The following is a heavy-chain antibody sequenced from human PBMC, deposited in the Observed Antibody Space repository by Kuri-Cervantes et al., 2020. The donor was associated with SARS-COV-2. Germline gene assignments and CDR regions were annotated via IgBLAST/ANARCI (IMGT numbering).Heavy chain of an antibody. Sequence: GESLKISCKASGFRFGIHAMHWVRQAPGKGLEWLSFISFDGDKTYYADSVRGRFTISRDNSEYTVSLQMNSLRPEDTAVYYCARDRETTWYYGMDVWGQGITVTVSS. J-gene: IGHJ6*02. CDR1: GFRFGIHA. CDR3: ARDRETTWYYGMDV. V-gene: IGHV3-30-3*01. D-gene: IGHD1-14*01. CDR2: ISFDGDKT.